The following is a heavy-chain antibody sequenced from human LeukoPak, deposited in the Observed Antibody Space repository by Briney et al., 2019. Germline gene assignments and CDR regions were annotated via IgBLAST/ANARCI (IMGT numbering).Heavy chain of an antibody. V-gene: IGHV3-74*01. Sequence: GGSLRLSCAASGFTFSSYWMHWVRQAPGKGLVWVPRINSDGSSTSYADSVKGRFTISRDNAKNTLYLQMNSLRAEDTAVYYCARDPSAVQNYYYYGMDVWGQGTTVTVSS. D-gene: IGHD6-19*01. CDR2: INSDGSST. J-gene: IGHJ6*02. CDR1: GFTFSSYW. CDR3: ARDPSAVQNYYYYGMDV.